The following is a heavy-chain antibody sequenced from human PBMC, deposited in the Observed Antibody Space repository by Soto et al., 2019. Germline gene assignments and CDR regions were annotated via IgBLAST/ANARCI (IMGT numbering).Heavy chain of an antibody. CDR2: IYYSGST. Sequence: SETLSLTCTVSGGSISSYYWSWIRQPPGKGLEWIGYIYYSGSTNYNPSLKSRVTISVDTSKNQFSLTLSSVTAADTSVYYCARDSRYYSGSGSYQGGYYCYGMDVWGQGTTVTVSS. D-gene: IGHD3-10*01. J-gene: IGHJ6*02. CDR3: ARDSRYYSGSGSYQGGYYCYGMDV. V-gene: IGHV4-59*01. CDR1: GGSISSYY.